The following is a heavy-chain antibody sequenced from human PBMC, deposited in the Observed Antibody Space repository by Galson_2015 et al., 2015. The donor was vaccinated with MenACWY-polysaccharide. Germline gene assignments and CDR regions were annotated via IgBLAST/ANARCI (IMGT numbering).Heavy chain of an antibody. D-gene: IGHD3-16*01. CDR3: VRGSLYDYVCD. CDR1: GFTFSSYE. V-gene: IGHV3-53*01. J-gene: IGHJ4*02. CDR2: IYIGGNT. Sequence: SLRLSCAASGFTFSSYEMNWVRQAPGKGLEWVSLIYIGGNTYYADSVKGRFTISRDNSKNMFFLQMKSLRAEDTAVYYCVRGSLYDYVCDWGQGTLVTVSS.